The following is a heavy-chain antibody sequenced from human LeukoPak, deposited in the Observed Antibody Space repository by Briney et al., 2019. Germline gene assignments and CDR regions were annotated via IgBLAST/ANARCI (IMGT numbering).Heavy chain of an antibody. CDR1: GGTFSSYA. V-gene: IGHV1-69*05. CDR2: IIPIFGTA. J-gene: IGHJ6*03. Sequence: SVKVSCKASGGTFSSYAIIWVRQAPGQGLEWMGGIIPIFGTANYAQKFQGRVTITTDESTSTAYMELSSLRSEDTAVYYCARDLGCSSTSCYTDYYYYMDVWGKGTTVTVSS. CDR3: ARDLGCSSTSCYTDYYYYMDV. D-gene: IGHD2-2*02.